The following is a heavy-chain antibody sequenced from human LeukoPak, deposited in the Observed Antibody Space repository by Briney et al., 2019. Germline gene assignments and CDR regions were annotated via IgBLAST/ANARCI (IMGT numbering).Heavy chain of an antibody. CDR3: ARANHSVTTSGVHYYYYYGMDV. CDR2: IYSGGST. Sequence: GGSLRLSCAASGFTVSSNYMSWVRQAPGKGLEWVSVIYSGGSTYYADSVKGRFTIPRDNSKNTLYLQMNSLRAEDTAVYYCARANHSVTTSGVHYYYYYGMDVWGQGTTVTVSS. J-gene: IGHJ6*02. CDR1: GFTVSSNY. D-gene: IGHD4-17*01. V-gene: IGHV3-53*01.